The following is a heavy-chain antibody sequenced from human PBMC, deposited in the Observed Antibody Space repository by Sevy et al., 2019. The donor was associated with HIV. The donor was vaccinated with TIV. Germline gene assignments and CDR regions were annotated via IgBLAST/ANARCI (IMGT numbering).Heavy chain of an antibody. CDR2: ISTGGKST. D-gene: IGHD2-21*01. Sequence: GGSLRLSCVASGFTFSSYEMNWVRQAPGKGLEWVSKISTGGKSTFYAYAVEGLVTISRDNKKNSVFLVTNNLTVEEAVDYYWLGMGGAYDAGFDLWGQGTLVTVSS. V-gene: IGHV3-48*03. J-gene: IGHJ5*02. CDR3: LGMGGAYDAGFDL. CDR1: GFTFSSYE.